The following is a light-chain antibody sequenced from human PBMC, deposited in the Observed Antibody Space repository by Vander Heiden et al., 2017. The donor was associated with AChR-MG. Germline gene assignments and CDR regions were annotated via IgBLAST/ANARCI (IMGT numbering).Light chain of an antibody. CDR3: QTWGTGIRV. V-gene: IGLV4-69*01. Sequence: QLVLTQSPSASASLGASVKVTCTLSSGHRTSAIAWHQQQPEKGPRYLMKVSSDGSHSKGDGIPDRFSGSGSGTERYLTISSLQSEDEADYYCQTWGTGIRVFGGGTKLTVL. CDR2: VSSDGSH. J-gene: IGLJ3*02. CDR1: SGHRTSA.